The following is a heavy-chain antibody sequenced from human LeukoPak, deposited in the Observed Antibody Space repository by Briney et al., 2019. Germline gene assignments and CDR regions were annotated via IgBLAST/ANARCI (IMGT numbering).Heavy chain of an antibody. CDR3: AKDVEKWELLGGIDY. D-gene: IGHD1-26*01. V-gene: IGHV3-30*04. J-gene: IGHJ4*02. CDR1: GFTFSSYA. CDR2: ISYDGSNK. Sequence: PGGSLRLSCAASGFTFSSYAMHWLRQAPGKGLEGVAVISYDGSNKYYEDSVKGRFTISTDNSKNTLYLQMNSLRAEGPAVYYCAKDVEKWELLGGIDYWGQGTLVTVSS.